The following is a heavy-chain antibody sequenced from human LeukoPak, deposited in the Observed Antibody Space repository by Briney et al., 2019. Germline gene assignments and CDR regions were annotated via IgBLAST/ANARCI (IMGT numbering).Heavy chain of an antibody. J-gene: IGHJ4*02. CDR1: GFTFSSSG. CDR2: IWYDGSNK. D-gene: IGHD5-24*01. Sequence: HPGRSLRLSCAASGFTFSSSGMHWVRQAPGKGLEWVAVIWYDGSNKYYADSVKGRFTISRDNSKNTLYLQMNSLRAEDTAVYYCARSIVDVDMGTWGVPDYWGQGTLVTVSS. V-gene: IGHV3-33*01. CDR3: ARSIVDVDMGTWGVPDY.